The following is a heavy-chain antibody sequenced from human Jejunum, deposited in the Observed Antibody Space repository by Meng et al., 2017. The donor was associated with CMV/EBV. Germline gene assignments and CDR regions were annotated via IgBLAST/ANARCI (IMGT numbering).Heavy chain of an antibody. D-gene: IGHD1-26*01. J-gene: IGHJ4*02. CDR3: AKDAGSFLDYYFDY. Sequence: NMSEKNYAPKFQGRVAMTRDMSINTVYMEVTRLRSDDTAVYYCAKDAGSFLDYYFDYWGQGTLVTVSS. CDR2: NMSEK. V-gene: IGHV1-2*02.